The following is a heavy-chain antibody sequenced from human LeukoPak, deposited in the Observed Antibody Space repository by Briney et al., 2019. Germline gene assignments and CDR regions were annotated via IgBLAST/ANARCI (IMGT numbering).Heavy chain of an antibody. V-gene: IGHV1-2*02. CDR1: GYTFTHFY. Sequence: ASVNVSCKASGYTFTHFYIHWVRQAPGQGLEWLGWIDPNNGDTDYAQKFQGRVTMTRDTSMDTAYMQVTGLRYDDTAVYYCAANVETGRGDFDIWGQGTLVTVS. J-gene: IGHJ3*02. D-gene: IGHD1-14*01. CDR2: IDPNNGDT. CDR3: AANVETGRGDFDI.